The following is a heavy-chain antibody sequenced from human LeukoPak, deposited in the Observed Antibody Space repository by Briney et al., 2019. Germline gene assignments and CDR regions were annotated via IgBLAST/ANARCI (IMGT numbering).Heavy chain of an antibody. V-gene: IGHV4-38-2*02. CDR2: IYHSGST. Sequence: SETLSLTCTVSGYSVSSGYYWGWIRQPPGKGLEWIEYIYHSGSTYYNPSLKSRVTISVDRSKNQFSPKLSSVTAADTAVYYCARDRDYDFWSGPNWFDPWGQGTLVTVSS. D-gene: IGHD3-3*01. J-gene: IGHJ5*02. CDR3: ARDRDYDFWSGPNWFDP. CDR1: GYSVSSGYY.